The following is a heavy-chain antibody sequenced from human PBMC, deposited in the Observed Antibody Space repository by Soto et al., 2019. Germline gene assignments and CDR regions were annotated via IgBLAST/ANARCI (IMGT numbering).Heavy chain of an antibody. J-gene: IGHJ4*02. CDR3: AREGRGYCSSTSCPGI. V-gene: IGHV3-7*01. D-gene: IGHD2-2*01. CDR1: GFTFSGYW. Sequence: EVQLVESGGGLVQPGGSLRLSCAASGFTFSGYWMSWVRQAPGKGLEWVANIRGDGSEKYYVDSVKGRFTISTDNAKNSLYLQMNGLRAEDTAVYYCAREGRGYCSSTSCPGIWGQGTLVTVSS. CDR2: IRGDGSEK.